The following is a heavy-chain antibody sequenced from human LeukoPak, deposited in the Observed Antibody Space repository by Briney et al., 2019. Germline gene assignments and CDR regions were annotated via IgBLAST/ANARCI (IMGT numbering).Heavy chain of an antibody. CDR3: VRQNADYYYYYMDV. V-gene: IGHV4-39*01. CDR1: GDSIGSSRSY. CDR2: FYYSGTT. Sequence: PSQTLSHICTVFGDSIGSSRSYWGWIRQPPGKGLEWIASFYYSGTTFHNPSLESRVTMSVDMSKNQFSLRLTSVTAADTAVYYCVRQNADYYYYYMDVWGKGTTVTVSS. J-gene: IGHJ6*03. D-gene: IGHD1-1*01.